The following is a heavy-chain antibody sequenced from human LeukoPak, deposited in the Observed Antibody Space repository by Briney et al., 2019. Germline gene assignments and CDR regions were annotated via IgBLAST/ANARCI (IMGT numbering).Heavy chain of an antibody. J-gene: IGHJ5*02. V-gene: IGHV3-33*01. CDR1: GLTFSSYG. Sequence: GGSLRLSCAASGLTFSSYGMHWVRQAPGKGLEWVAVIWYDGSNKYYADSVKGRFTISRDNSKNTLYLQMNSLRAEDTAVYYCARAQDYGDDNWFDPWGQGTLVTVSS. D-gene: IGHD4-17*01. CDR3: ARAQDYGDDNWFDP. CDR2: IWYDGSNK.